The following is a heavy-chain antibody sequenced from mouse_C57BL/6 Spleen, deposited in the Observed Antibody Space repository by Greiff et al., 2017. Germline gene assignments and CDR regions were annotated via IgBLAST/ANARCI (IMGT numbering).Heavy chain of an antibody. D-gene: IGHD2-5*01. J-gene: IGHJ3*01. Sequence: VQLQQSGPELVKPGASVKISCKASGYSFTGYYMNWVKQSPEKSLEWIGEINPSTGGTTYNQKFKAKATLTVDKSSSTAYMQLKSLTSEDSAVYYCARLNSNPCAYWGQGTLVTVSA. CDR3: ARLNSNPCAY. CDR1: GYSFTGYY. CDR2: INPSTGGT. V-gene: IGHV1-42*01.